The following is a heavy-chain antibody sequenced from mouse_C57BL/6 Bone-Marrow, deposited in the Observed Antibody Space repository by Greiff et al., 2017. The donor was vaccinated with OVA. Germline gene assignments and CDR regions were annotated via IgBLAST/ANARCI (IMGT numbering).Heavy chain of an antibody. CDR3: SEDSAVYYCAGGLSMDY. CDR2: GQGLECIG. D-gene: IGHD3-3*01. J-gene: IGHJ4*01. V-gene: IGHV1-87*01. Sequence: VKLMESGPELARPWASVKISCQAFYTFSRRVHFAIRDTNYWMQRVKQRPGQGLECIGDIYPGNGDTSYNQKFKGNATLTADKSTSTAYMQLSSLTSEDSAVYYCAGGLSMDYWGQGTSVTVSS. CDR1: YTFSRRVH.